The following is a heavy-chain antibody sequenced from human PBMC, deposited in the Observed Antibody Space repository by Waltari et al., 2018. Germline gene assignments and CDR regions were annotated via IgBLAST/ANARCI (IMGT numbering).Heavy chain of an antibody. V-gene: IGHV3-21*01. Sequence: EVQLVGSGGGLVKPGGSMRLPGAASCFTFTTLPMTWVRQAPGKGLEWVSSIISTSSYIYYADSVKGRFTISRDNAKNSLYLQMNSLRGEDTAVYYCAKDRISTSYYYYYHMDVWGQGTTVTVSS. CDR2: IISTSSYI. D-gene: IGHD3-16*01. CDR3: AKDRISTSYYYYYHMDV. CDR1: CFTFTTLP. J-gene: IGHJ6*02.